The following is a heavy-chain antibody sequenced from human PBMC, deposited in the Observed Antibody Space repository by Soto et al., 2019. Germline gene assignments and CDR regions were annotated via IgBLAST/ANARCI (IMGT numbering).Heavy chain of an antibody. J-gene: IGHJ1*01. Sequence: PGGSLRLSCAASGFTFSSYGMHWVRQAPGKGLEGVAVIWYDGSNKYYADSVKGRFTISRDNSKNTLYLQMNSLRAEDTAVYYCARGDVYMVRGVIPKAEYFQHWGQGTLVTVSS. D-gene: IGHD3-10*01. CDR2: IWYDGSNK. CDR3: ARGDVYMVRGVIPKAEYFQH. CDR1: GFTFSSYG. V-gene: IGHV3-33*01.